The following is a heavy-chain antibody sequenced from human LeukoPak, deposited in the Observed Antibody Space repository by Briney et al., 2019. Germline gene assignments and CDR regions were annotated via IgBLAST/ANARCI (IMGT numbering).Heavy chain of an antibody. CDR1: GGSISSSSYY. D-gene: IGHD5-18*01. CDR3: ARRNSLLTYFDS. CDR2: IYYSGST. V-gene: IGHV4-39*07. Sequence: SETLSLTCTVSGGSISSSSYYWGWIRQPPGKGLGWIGSIYYSGSTYYNPSLKSRVTISVDTSKNQFSLKLSSVTAADTAVYYCARRNSLLTYFDSWGQGTLVTVSS. J-gene: IGHJ4*02.